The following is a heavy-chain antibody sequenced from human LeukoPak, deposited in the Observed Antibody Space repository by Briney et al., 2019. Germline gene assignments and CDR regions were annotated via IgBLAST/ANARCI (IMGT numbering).Heavy chain of an antibody. V-gene: IGHV2-5*02. D-gene: IGHD3-10*01. CDR2: IYWDDDT. CDR1: GLSLRTSAMG. Sequence: SGPTLFNPTPPLTLTCTFSGLSLRTSAMGVGWIRQPPGKAREWLAVIYWDDDTRYNPSLKSRLTITKDTSKNQVVLTMTIMDPVDTATYFGAHRGLLGSGSSFDYWGQGTLVTVSS. J-gene: IGHJ4*02. CDR3: AHRGLLGSGSSFDY.